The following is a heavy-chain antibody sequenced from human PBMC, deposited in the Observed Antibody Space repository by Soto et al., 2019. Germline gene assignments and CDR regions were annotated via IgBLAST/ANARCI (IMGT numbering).Heavy chain of an antibody. D-gene: IGHD2-2*01. CDR3: ASSLTSSQWRYGMDV. CDR2: INPNSGDT. CDR1: GYTFTGYY. J-gene: IGHJ6*01. V-gene: IGHV1-2*02. Sequence: ASVKVSCKASGYTFTGYYMHWVRQAPGQGLEWMGWINPNSGDTNYAQKFQGRVTMTTDTSTSTAYMELRSLRSDDTAVYYCASSLTSSQWRYGMDVWGQGTTVTVSS.